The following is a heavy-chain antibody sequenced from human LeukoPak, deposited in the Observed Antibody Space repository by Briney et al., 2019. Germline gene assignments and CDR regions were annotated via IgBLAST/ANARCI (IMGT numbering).Heavy chain of an antibody. CDR1: GFTFSSYS. V-gene: IGHV3-21*01. J-gene: IGHJ4*02. D-gene: IGHD6-13*01. Sequence: GGSLRLSCVASGFTFSSYSMNWVRQAPGKGLEWVSSISSSSSYIYYADSVKGRFTISRDNAKNSLYLQMNSLRAEDTAVYYCARDHIYSSSHGIDYWGQGTLVTVSS. CDR2: ISSSSSYI. CDR3: ARDHIYSSSHGIDY.